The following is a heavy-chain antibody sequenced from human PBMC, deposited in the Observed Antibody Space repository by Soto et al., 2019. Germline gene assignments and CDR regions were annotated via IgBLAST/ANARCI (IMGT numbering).Heavy chain of an antibody. D-gene: IGHD6-13*01. J-gene: IGHJ6*02. CDR3: VRSSSWYRGFNYYYGMDV. V-gene: IGHV3-74*01. CDR2: INSDGSST. CDR1: GFTFSSYW. Sequence: GGSLRLSCAASGFTFSSYWMHWVRQAPGKGLVWVSRINSDGSSTSYADSVKGRFTISRDNAKNTLYLQMNSLRAEDTAVYYCVRSSSWYRGFNYYYGMDVWGQGTTVTVSS.